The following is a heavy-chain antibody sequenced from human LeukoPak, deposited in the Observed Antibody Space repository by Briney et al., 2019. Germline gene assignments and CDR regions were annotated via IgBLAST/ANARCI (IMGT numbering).Heavy chain of an antibody. J-gene: IGHJ3*02. CDR3: ARYGLATMRLDI. CDR1: GGSISSGGYY. D-gene: IGHD5-12*01. CDR2: IYYSGST. V-gene: IGHV4-31*03. Sequence: SQTLSLTCTVSGGSISSGGYYWSWIRQHPGKGLEWIGYIYYSGSTYYNPSLKSRVTISVDTSKNQFSLKLSSVTAADTAVYYCARYGLATMRLDIWGQGTMVTVSS.